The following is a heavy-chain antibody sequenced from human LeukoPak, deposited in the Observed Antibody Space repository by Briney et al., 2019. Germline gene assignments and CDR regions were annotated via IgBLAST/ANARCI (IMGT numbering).Heavy chain of an antibody. CDR2: IKSRTEGGTT. J-gene: IGHJ4*02. CDR3: TTTGYTPDYHDY. Sequence: PGGSLRLSCAASGFTFSKAWVSWVRQAPGKGLEWVGRIKSRTEGGTTDYATPVKGRFTISRDDSQSTLYLQMNSLKTEDTAVYYCTTTGYTPDYHDYWGQGALVTVSS. D-gene: IGHD6-13*01. CDR1: GFTFSKAW. V-gene: IGHV3-15*01.